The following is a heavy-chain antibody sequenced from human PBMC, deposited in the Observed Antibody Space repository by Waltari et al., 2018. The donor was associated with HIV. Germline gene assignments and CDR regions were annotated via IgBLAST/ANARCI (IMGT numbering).Heavy chain of an antibody. D-gene: IGHD6-13*01. V-gene: IGHV1-8*01. CDR2: MNPNSGNT. J-gene: IGHJ4*02. Sequence: QVQLVQSGAEVKKPGASVKVSCKASGYTFTSSDINWVRQATGQGLEWMGWMNPNSGNTGYAQKFQGIVTMTRNTSRSTAYMELSSLRSEDTAVYYCARAGSSWTVLFYWGQGTLVTVSS. CDR3: ARAGSSWTVLFY. CDR1: GYTFTSSD.